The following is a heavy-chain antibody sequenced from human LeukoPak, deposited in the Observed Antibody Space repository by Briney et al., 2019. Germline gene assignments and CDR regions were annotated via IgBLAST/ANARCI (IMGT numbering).Heavy chain of an antibody. V-gene: IGHV3-53*01. CDR1: GFTFSSYA. CDR3: ARDSGSSGWFYYGMDV. CDR2: IYSGGST. D-gene: IGHD6-19*01. J-gene: IGHJ6*02. Sequence: GGSLRLSCAASGFTFSSYAMSWVRQAPGKGLEWVSVIYSGGSTYYADSVKGRFTISRDNSKNTLYLQMNSLRAEDTAVYYCARDSGSSGWFYYGMDVWGQGTTVTVSS.